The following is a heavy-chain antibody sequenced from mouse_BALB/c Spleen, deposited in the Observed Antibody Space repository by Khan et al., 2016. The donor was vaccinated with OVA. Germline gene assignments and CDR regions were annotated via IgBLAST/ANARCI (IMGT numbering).Heavy chain of an antibody. Sequence: QVQLQQSGAELVTPGASVRLSCKASGYSFTSYYLYWVKQRPGQGLEWIGDINPNNGGTNFNEKFKSKATLTVDKSSSTAYRQLNSLTSVDSAVYYCSRSGYGSFAYWGQGTLVTVSA. J-gene: IGHJ3*01. CDR1: GYSFTSYY. D-gene: IGHD2-2*01. V-gene: IGHV1-53*01. CDR3: SRSGYGSFAY. CDR2: INPNNGGT.